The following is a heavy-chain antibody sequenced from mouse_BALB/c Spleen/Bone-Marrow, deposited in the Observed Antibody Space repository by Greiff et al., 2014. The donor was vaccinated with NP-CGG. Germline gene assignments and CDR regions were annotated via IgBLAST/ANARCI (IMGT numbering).Heavy chain of an antibody. CDR2: IDPANGNT. CDR1: GFNIKDTY. Sequence: EVKLVESGAELVKPGASVKLSCTASGFNIKDTYMHWVKQRPEQGPEWIGRIDPANGNTKYDPKFQGKATITADTSSNTAYLQLSSLTSEDTAVYYCAAYCYGSSYGFAYWGQGTLVTVSA. J-gene: IGHJ3*01. V-gene: IGHV14-3*02. CDR3: AAYCYGSSYGFAY. D-gene: IGHD1-1*01.